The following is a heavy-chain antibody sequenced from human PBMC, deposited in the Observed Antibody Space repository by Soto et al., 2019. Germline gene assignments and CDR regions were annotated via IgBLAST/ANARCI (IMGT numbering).Heavy chain of an antibody. CDR3: TTDHNLYYYDSSGYYSH. J-gene: IGHJ4*02. V-gene: IGHV3-15*07. CDR2: IKSKTDGGTT. CDR1: GFTFSNAW. Sequence: EVQLVESGGGLVKPGGSLRLSCAASGFTFSNAWMNWVRQAPGKGLEWVGRIKSKTDGGTTDYAAPVKGRFTISRDDSKNTLYLQMNSLKTEDTAVYYCTTDHNLYYYDSSGYYSHWGQGTLVTVSS. D-gene: IGHD3-22*01.